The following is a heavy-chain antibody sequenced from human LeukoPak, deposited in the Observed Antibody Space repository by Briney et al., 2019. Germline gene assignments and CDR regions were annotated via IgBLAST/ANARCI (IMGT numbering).Heavy chain of an antibody. CDR3: AIKPPSGWFGTGWLDP. Sequence: SETLSLTCSVSGGSINNNNWWSWVRQSPGKGLEWIGNIYHSGTTHYNPSLKSRATISVDKSKNQFSLKLNSVTAAGTAVYYCAIKPPSGWFGTGWLDPWGQGTLVTVSS. J-gene: IGHJ5*02. CDR1: GGSINNNNW. V-gene: IGHV4-4*02. CDR2: IYHSGTT. D-gene: IGHD3-10*01.